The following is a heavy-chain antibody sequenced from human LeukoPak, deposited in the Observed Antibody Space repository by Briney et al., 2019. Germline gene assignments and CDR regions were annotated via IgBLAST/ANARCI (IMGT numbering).Heavy chain of an antibody. D-gene: IGHD3-10*01. Sequence: GGSLRLSCAASGFTFSNAWMSWVRQAPGKGLEWVGRIKSKTDGGTTDYAAPVKGRFTISRDDSKNTLYLQMNSLKTEDTAVYYCLLLWFGESQTDIDYWGQGTLVTVSS. CDR1: GFTFSNAW. CDR2: IKSKTDGGTT. CDR3: LLLWFGESQTDIDY. J-gene: IGHJ4*02. V-gene: IGHV3-15*01.